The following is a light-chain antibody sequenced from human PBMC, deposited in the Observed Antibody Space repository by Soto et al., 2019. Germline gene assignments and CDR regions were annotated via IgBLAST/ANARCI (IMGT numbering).Light chain of an antibody. Sequence: EIVMTQSPATLSVSPGERATLSCRASQSVSSNLAWYQQKPGQAPRLLIYGASTRATRIPARFSGSGSGTKFTVTISSLQSEDFEVYYCQQYNNWPETFGQGTKVEIK. CDR1: QSVSSN. CDR2: GAS. J-gene: IGKJ1*01. V-gene: IGKV3-15*01. CDR3: QQYNNWPET.